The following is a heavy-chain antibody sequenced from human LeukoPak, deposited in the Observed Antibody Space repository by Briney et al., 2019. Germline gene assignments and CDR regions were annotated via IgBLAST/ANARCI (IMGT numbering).Heavy chain of an antibody. CDR2: ISGYNGYT. CDR3: ARVICSGDSCYPPSAVDI. D-gene: IGHD2-15*01. V-gene: IGHV1-18*01. Sequence: ASVKVSCKASGYTFTNYGVSWVRQAPGQGLEWMGWISGYNGYTNYAQKLQGRVTMTTDTSTTTAYMELRSLRSDDTAVYYCARVICSGDSCYPPSAVDIWGQGTMVTVSS. CDR1: GYTFTNYG. J-gene: IGHJ3*02.